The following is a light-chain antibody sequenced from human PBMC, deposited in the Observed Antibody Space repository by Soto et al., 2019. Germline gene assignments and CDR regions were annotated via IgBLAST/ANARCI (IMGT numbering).Light chain of an antibody. J-gene: IGLJ1*01. Sequence: QSALTQPPSASGSPGQSVAISCTGTSSDVGGYNYVSWYQQHPGKAPKLMIYEVNKRPSGVPDRFSGSKSGNTASLAINGLRSDDEADYYCAAWDDNLNAYVFGSGTKVTVL. CDR3: AAWDDNLNAYV. CDR1: SSDVGGYNY. CDR2: EVN. V-gene: IGLV2-8*01.